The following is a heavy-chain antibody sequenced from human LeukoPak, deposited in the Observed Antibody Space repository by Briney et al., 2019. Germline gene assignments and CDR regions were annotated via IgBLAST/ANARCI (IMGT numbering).Heavy chain of an antibody. CDR3: ARVSKYGFDY. D-gene: IGHD3-10*01. CDR2: ISGSGGST. Sequence: GGSLRLSCAASGFTFSSYAMSWVRQAPGKGLEWVSAISGSGGSTYYADSVKGRFTISRDNAKNSLYLQMNSLRAEDTAVYYCARVSKYGFDYWGQGTLVTVSS. J-gene: IGHJ4*02. V-gene: IGHV3-23*01. CDR1: GFTFSSYA.